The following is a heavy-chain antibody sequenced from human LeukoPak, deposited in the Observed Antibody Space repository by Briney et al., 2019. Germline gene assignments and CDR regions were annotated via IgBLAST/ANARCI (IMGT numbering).Heavy chain of an antibody. CDR1: GGSFRVYY. V-gene: IGHV4-34*12. Sequence: SETLSLTCAVYGGSFRVYYWSWIRHPPGKGHECIGQIIHSGSTNYTPPLASRVTISLQTTKNKISLKLSSVTVADTAVYYCARVFYGCWSAYYFDYWGQGTLVTVSS. CDR3: ARVFYGCWSAYYFDY. D-gene: IGHD3-10*01. J-gene: IGHJ4*02. CDR2: IIHSGST.